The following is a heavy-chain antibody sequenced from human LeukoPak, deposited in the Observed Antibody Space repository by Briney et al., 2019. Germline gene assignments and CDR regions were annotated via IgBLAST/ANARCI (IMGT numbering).Heavy chain of an antibody. CDR3: VKDIHSGGSGIDY. V-gene: IGHV3-9*01. CDR2: ISWNSGSI. CDR1: GFTFDDYA. Sequence: PGRSLRLSCAASGFTFDDYAMHWVRQAPGKGLEWVSGISWNSGSIGYADSVKGRFTISRDNAKNSLYLQMNSLRAEDTALYYCVKDIHSGGSGIDYWGQGTLVTVSS. D-gene: IGHD2-15*01. J-gene: IGHJ4*02.